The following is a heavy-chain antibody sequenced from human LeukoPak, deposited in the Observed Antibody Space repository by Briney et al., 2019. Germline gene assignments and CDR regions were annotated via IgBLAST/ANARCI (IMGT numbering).Heavy chain of an antibody. Sequence: ASVKVSCKASGGTFSSYAISWVRQAPGQGLEWMGRIIPILGIANYAQKFQGRVTITADKSTSTAYMELSSLRSEDTAVYYCATTSSSVGSGSDHYFDYWGQGTLVTVSS. CDR3: ATTSSSVGSGSDHYFDY. V-gene: IGHV1-69*04. CDR2: IIPILGIA. D-gene: IGHD1-26*01. J-gene: IGHJ4*02. CDR1: GGTFSSYA.